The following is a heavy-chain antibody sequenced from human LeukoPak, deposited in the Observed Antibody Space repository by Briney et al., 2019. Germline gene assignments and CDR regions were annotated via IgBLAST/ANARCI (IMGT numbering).Heavy chain of an antibody. CDR1: GYTFTSYG. D-gene: IGHD5-12*01. J-gene: IGHJ3*02. CDR2: SSAYNGNT. V-gene: IGHV1-18*01. Sequence: ASVKVSCKASGYTFTSYGISWVRQAPGQGLEWMGWSSAYNGNTNYAQKLQGRVTMTTDTSTSTAYMELRSLRSDDTAVYYCARDFLGGYSGYDTAFDIWGQGTMVTVSS. CDR3: ARDFLGGYSGYDTAFDI.